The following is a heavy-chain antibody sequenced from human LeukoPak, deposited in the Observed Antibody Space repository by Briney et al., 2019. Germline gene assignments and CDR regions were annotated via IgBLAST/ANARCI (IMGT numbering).Heavy chain of an antibody. CDR2: IYPGDSNT. CDR1: GYRFTNYW. V-gene: IGHV5-51*01. CDR3: ARFDYYDSSGYGDY. Sequence: GESLKISCKGSGYRFTNYWIGWVRQMPGNALEWMGIIYPGDSNTRYSPSFQGQVTISADKFISTAYLQWSSLKASDTAMYYCARFDYYDSSGYGDYWGQGTLVTVSS. D-gene: IGHD3-22*01. J-gene: IGHJ4*02.